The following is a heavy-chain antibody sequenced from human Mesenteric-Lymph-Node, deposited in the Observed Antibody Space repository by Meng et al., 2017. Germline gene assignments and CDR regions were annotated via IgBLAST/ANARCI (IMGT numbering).Heavy chain of an antibody. D-gene: IGHD3-10*01. CDR3: ARDRVWFGYFDY. Sequence: GESLKISCAASGFTVSSNYMSWVRQAPGKGLEWVSVIYSGGSTYYADSVKGRFTISRDNSKNTLYLQMNSLRADDTAVYYCARDRVWFGYFDYWGLGNQVTVSS. V-gene: IGHV3-53*01. J-gene: IGHJ4*02. CDR1: GFTVSSNY. CDR2: IYSGGST.